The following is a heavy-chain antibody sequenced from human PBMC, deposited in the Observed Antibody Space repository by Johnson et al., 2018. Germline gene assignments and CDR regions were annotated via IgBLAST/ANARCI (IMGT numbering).Heavy chain of an antibody. D-gene: IGHD1-26*01. CDR2: IKQDGSEK. Sequence: VQLVQSGGGLVQXGGSXRLXCAASGFTFSSYWMSWVRQAPGKGLEWVANIKQDGSEKYYVDSVKGRFTIARDNAKNSLYLQMNSLRAEDTAVYYCAKTGVGRQYYFDYWGQGTLVTVSS. J-gene: IGHJ4*02. V-gene: IGHV3-7*01. CDR1: GFTFSSYW. CDR3: AKTGVGRQYYFDY.